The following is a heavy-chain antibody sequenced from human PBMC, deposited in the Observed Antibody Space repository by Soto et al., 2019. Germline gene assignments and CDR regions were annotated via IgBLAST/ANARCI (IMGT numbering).Heavy chain of an antibody. Sequence: GGSLRLSCAASGFTFSSYGMHWVRQAPGKGLEWVAVISYDGSNKYYADSVEGRFTISRDNSKNTLYLQMNSLRAEDTAVYYCAKDRFIAARLRSGSFFDYWGQGTLVT. D-gene: IGHD6-6*01. J-gene: IGHJ4*02. CDR2: ISYDGSNK. V-gene: IGHV3-30*18. CDR3: AKDRFIAARLRSGSFFDY. CDR1: GFTFSSYG.